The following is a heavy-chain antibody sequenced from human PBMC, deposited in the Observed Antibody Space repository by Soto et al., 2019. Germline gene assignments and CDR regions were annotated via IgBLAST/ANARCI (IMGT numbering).Heavy chain of an antibody. CDR3: TAYCSGGSCPY. CDR1: GFTFNYAW. J-gene: IGHJ4*02. V-gene: IGHV3-15*07. D-gene: IGHD2-15*01. Sequence: EVQLVESGGALVKPGGSLRLSCAASGFTFNYAWMNWVRQAPGKGLEWVGRIKSKTDGGTTDYAAPVEGRFTVSRDESKNTLYLQMNSLKTEDTAVYYCTAYCSGGSCPYWGQGTLVTVSS. CDR2: IKSKTDGGTT.